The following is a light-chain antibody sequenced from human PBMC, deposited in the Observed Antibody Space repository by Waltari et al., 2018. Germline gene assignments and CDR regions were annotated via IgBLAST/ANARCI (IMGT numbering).Light chain of an antibody. CDR2: KAS. Sequence: DIQMTQSPSTLSASVGDRVTIPCRASQHIGSWLAWYQQRPGKAPKLLIYKASSLDSGVPSRLSGSGSGTEFTLTISSLQADDFATYYCQEYNSSPSWTFGQGTKVEIK. CDR1: QHIGSW. CDR3: QEYNSSPSWT. V-gene: IGKV1-5*03. J-gene: IGKJ1*01.